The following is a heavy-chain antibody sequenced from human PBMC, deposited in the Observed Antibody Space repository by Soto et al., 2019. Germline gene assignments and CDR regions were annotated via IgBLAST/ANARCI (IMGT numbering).Heavy chain of an antibody. CDR1: GGTISGYY. J-gene: IGHJ6*03. CDR3: ARGNYDFWSGYSLDYYYYYMDV. D-gene: IGHD3-3*01. V-gene: IGHV4-59*01. CDR2: IYYSGST. Sequence: SETLSLTCSVSGGTISGYYWSWIRQPPGKGLEWIGYIYYSGSTNYNPSLKSRVTISVDTSKDQFSLTLSSVTAADTAVYYCARGNYDFWSGYSLDYYYYYMDVWGKGTSVTVSS.